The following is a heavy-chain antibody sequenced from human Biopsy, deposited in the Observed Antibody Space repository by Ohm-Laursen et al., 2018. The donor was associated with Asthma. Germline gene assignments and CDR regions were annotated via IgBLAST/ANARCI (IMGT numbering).Heavy chain of an antibody. CDR3: ARKAGSCISRTCYSLDF. V-gene: IGHV1-69*13. D-gene: IGHD2-2*01. J-gene: IGHJ4*02. CDR1: GGAFNTYV. CDR2: INSVFGTT. Sequence: SVKVSCKSLGGAFNTYVIGWVRQAPGQGLEWIGGINSVFGTTTYPQKFQDRVTITADDSTSTVYMELSSLRSEDTAVYYCARKAGSCISRTCYSLDFWGQGTLVTVSS.